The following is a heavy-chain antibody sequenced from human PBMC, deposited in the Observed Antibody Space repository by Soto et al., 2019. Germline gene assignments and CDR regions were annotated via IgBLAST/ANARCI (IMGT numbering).Heavy chain of an antibody. CDR1: GYTFTSYA. CDR2: INAGNGNT. J-gene: IGHJ6*02. Sequence: VQLVQSGAEVKKPGASVKVSCKASGYTFTSYAMHWVRQAPGQRLEWMGWINAGNGNTKYSQKFQGRVTITRDTSASTAYMDLSSLRSEDTAVYYCASSYSNYALIDYYYYGMDVWGQGTTVTVSS. D-gene: IGHD4-4*01. V-gene: IGHV1-3*01. CDR3: ASSYSNYALIDYYYYGMDV.